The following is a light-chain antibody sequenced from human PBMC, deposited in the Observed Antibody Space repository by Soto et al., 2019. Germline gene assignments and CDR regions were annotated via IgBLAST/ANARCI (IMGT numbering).Light chain of an antibody. J-gene: IGLJ1*01. CDR3: SSYTTSSTYV. V-gene: IGLV2-14*03. CDR1: YSDVGAYTY. Sequence: QSVLTQPASVSESPGQSITISCTGTYSDVGAYTYVSWYQHHPGKAPKLMVSGVSNRPSGVSDRFSGSKSGNTASLTISGLQAEDEADYYCSSYTTSSTYVFGTGTKVTVL. CDR2: GVS.